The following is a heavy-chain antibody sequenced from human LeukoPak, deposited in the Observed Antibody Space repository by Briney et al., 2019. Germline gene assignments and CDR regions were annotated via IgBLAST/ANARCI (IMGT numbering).Heavy chain of an antibody. CDR1: GFTFSSYW. J-gene: IGHJ4*02. V-gene: IGHV3-33*08. CDR2: IWFDGGKI. D-gene: IGHD2-15*01. Sequence: PGGSLRLSCSASGFTFSSYWMHWFRQAPGKGLEWVAVIWFDGGKIYYADSVKGRFTIPRDNSKNTLYLQMNSLRAEDTAVYHCARDFTNIRGGGYFDNWGQGTLVTVSS. CDR3: ARDFTNIRGGGYFDN.